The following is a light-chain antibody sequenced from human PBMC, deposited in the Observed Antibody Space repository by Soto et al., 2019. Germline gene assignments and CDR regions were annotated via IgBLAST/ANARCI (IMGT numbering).Light chain of an antibody. CDR1: QTLSTY. V-gene: IGKV3-11*01. CDR2: DAS. J-gene: IGKJ1*01. CDR3: QQRYNWPRT. Sequence: EIVLTQSPATLSLSPGDRATLSCRASQTLSTYVAWYQQKPGQAPRLLIYDASNRATGIPARFSGRGSGADFTLTISSLDPEDFAVYYCQQRYNWPRTFAQGTKVDIK.